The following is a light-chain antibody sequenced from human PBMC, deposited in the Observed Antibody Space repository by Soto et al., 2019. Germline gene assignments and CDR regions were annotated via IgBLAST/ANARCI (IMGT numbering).Light chain of an antibody. Sequence: QSALTQPASVSGSPGQSITISCTVTGSDVRTYNLVSWYQQHPGKVPKLIIYEASKRPSGVSNRFSGSQPGNTASLTVSGLQAEDEADCYCCSYAGDKTYVFGSGTKVTVL. CDR2: EAS. CDR1: GSDVRTYNL. CDR3: CSYAGDKTYV. J-gene: IGLJ1*01. V-gene: IGLV2-23*01.